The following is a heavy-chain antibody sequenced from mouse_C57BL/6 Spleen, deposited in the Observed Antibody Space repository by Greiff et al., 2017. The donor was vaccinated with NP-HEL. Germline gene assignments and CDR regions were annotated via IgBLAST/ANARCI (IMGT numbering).Heavy chain of an antibody. Sequence: DVKLVESGGGLVKPGGSLKLSCAASGFTFSSYTMSWVRQTPEKRLEWVATISGGGGNTYYPDSVKGRFTNSRDNAKNTLYLQMSSLRSEDTALYYCAREDFGTVVFDYWGQGTTLTVSS. D-gene: IGHD1-1*01. CDR3: AREDFGTVVFDY. CDR2: ISGGGGNT. J-gene: IGHJ2*01. V-gene: IGHV5-9*01. CDR1: GFTFSSYT.